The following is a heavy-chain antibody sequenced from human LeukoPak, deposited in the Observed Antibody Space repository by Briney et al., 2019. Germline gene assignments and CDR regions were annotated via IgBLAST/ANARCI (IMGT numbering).Heavy chain of an antibody. CDR3: ARSGDSSGYYYVNYYYYMDV. D-gene: IGHD3-22*01. J-gene: IGHJ6*03. Sequence: ASVKVSCKASGYTFTSYGISWVRQAPGQGLEWMGWISAYNGNTNYAQKLQGRVTMTTDTSTSTAYMELRSLKSDDTAVYYCARSGDSSGYYYVNYYYYMDVWGKGTTVTISS. V-gene: IGHV1-18*01. CDR1: GYTFTSYG. CDR2: ISAYNGNT.